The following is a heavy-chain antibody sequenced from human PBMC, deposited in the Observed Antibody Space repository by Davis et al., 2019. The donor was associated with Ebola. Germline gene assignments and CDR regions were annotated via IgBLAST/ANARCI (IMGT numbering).Heavy chain of an antibody. J-gene: IGHJ5*02. CDR3: AKAGAVFDISMWYLWFNP. CDR2: IGGSDGRT. V-gene: IGHV3-23*01. Sequence: GESLKISCAASGFTSSSYAMTWSGKAPGKGREWVSTIGGSDGRTYYADSVKGRFTISSDNSKNTLYLQMKSLRVEDTAIYYCAKAGAVFDISMWYLWFNPWGQGTLVTVSS. D-gene: IGHD6-13*01. CDR1: GFTSSSYA.